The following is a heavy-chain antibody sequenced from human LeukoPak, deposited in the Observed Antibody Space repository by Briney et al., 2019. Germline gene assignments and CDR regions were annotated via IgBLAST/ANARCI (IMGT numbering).Heavy chain of an antibody. J-gene: IGHJ4*02. Sequence: AGGSLRLYCAASGFTFSSYWMSWVRQAPGKGLEWVANIKQDGSEKYYVDSVKGRFTISRDNSKNSLYLQMNSLRTEDTALYYCAKGYRLVSGSLDYWGQGTLVTVSS. CDR2: IKQDGSEK. CDR1: GFTFSSYW. D-gene: IGHD3-10*01. CDR3: AKGYRLVSGSLDY. V-gene: IGHV3-7*03.